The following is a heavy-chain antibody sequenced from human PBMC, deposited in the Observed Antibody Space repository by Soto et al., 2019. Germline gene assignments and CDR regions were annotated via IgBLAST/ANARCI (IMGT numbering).Heavy chain of an antibody. CDR1: GFTFSAYA. CDR3: AKGLILSGYYQDY. CDR2: ITGNAGST. V-gene: IGHV3-23*01. J-gene: IGHJ4*02. D-gene: IGHD3-22*01. Sequence: GGSLRLSCAASGFTFSAYAMNWVRQAPGKGLEWVSGITGNAGSTYYADSVKGRFTISRDNSKNTVYLQMNSLRAEDTAVYYCAKGLILSGYYQDYWGQGTLVTVSS.